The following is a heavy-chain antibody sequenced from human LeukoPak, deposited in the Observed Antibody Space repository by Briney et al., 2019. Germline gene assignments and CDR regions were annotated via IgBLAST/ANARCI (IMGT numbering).Heavy chain of an antibody. D-gene: IGHD1-26*01. Sequence: GASVKVSCKASGYTFTSYYMHWVRQAPGQGLEWMGIINPNGGSTTYAQKFQGRVTMSRDTSTSTVYMELSSLRSEDTAVYYCARDPSTPQSWDLRYYGMDVWGQGTLVTVSS. CDR1: GYTFTSYY. J-gene: IGHJ6*02. CDR3: ARDPSTPQSWDLRYYGMDV. CDR2: INPNGGST. V-gene: IGHV1-46*01.